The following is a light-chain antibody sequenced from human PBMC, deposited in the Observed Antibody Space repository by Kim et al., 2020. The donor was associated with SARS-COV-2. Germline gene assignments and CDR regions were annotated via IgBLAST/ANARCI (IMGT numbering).Light chain of an antibody. CDR2: WAV. CDR1: QIRVYGSNNNSY. J-gene: IGKJ1*01. V-gene: IGKV4-1*01. CDR3: QQYYTTPWT. Sequence: ATINCKSSQIRVYGSNNNSYLAWFQQKPGQPLKLLIYWAVTRESGVPDRFSGSGSGTDFTLTISSLQAEDVAVYYCQQYYTTPWTFGQGTKVDIK.